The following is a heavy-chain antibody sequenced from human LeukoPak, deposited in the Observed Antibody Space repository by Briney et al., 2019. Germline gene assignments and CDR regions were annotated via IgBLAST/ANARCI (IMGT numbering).Heavy chain of an antibody. V-gene: IGHV1-3*01. Sequence: GASVKVSCKASGYTFNSYAMHWVRQAPGQRLEWMGWINAGNGNTKYSQKFQGRVTITRDTSVSTAYMELSSLRSEDTAVYYCARVYYYDSSGYSYWGQGTLVTVSS. D-gene: IGHD3-22*01. CDR3: ARVYYYDSSGYSY. CDR2: INAGNGNT. J-gene: IGHJ4*02. CDR1: GYTFNSYA.